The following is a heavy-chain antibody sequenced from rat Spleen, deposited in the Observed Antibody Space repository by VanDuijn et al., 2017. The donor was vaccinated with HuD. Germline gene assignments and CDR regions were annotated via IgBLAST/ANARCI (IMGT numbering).Heavy chain of an antibody. CDR1: GFTFSNYD. CDR2: ISYDVTST. D-gene: IGHD3-8*01. Sequence: EVQLVESGGGLVQPGRSMKLSCAASGFTFSNYDMAWVRQAPTKGLEWVASISYDVTSTYYRDFVKGRFTISRDNAKSTLYLQMDSLRSEDTATYYCATSPYYWYFDFWGPGTMVTVSS. J-gene: IGHJ1*01. CDR3: ATSPYYWYFDF. V-gene: IGHV5-22*01.